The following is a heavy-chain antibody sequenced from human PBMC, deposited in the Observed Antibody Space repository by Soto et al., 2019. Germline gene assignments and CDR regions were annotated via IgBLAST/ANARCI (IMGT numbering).Heavy chain of an antibody. V-gene: IGHV5-51*01. CDR3: ASRDPGTSVDY. CDR2: IDPDDSET. J-gene: IGHJ4*02. Sequence: GESLKISCQGYGYSFATFWIGWVRQMPGKGLEWMGIIDPDDSETTYSPSFQGLVTMSVDKSENQFSLKVTSLTAADTAVYYCASRDPGTSVDYWGQGTLVTVSS. D-gene: IGHD1-7*01. CDR1: GYSFATFW.